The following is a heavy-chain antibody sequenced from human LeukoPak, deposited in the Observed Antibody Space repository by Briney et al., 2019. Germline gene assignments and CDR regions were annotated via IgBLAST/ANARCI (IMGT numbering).Heavy chain of an antibody. CDR1: GYTFTSYD. J-gene: IGHJ4*02. CDR3: ARARPGAVAGTFWGAVTWGTDRDKKYYFDY. V-gene: IGHV1-8*01. D-gene: IGHD6-19*01. Sequence: ASVKVSCKASGYTFTSYDINWVRQATGQGLEWMGWMNPNSGNTGYAQKFQGRVTMTRNTSISTACMELSSLRSEDTAVYYCARARPGAVAGTFWGAVTWGTDRDKKYYFDYWGQGTLVTVSS. CDR2: MNPNSGNT.